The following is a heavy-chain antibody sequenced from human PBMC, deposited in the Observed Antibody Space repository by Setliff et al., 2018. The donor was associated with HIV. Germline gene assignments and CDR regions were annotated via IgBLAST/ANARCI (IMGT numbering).Heavy chain of an antibody. CDR3: ARAEQWLVIDAFDI. J-gene: IGHJ3*02. CDR2: IYTSGST. V-gene: IGHV4-61*09. D-gene: IGHD6-19*01. CDR1: GGSISSGSYY. Sequence: PSETLSLTCTVSGGSISSGSYYWSWIRQPAGKGLEWIGHIYTSGSTNYNPSLKSRVTISVDTSKNQFSLKLSSVTAADTAVYYCARAEQWLVIDAFDIWGQGTMVPVSS.